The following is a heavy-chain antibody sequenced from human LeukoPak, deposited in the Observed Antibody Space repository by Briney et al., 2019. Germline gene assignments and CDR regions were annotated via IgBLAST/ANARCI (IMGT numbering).Heavy chain of an antibody. D-gene: IGHD1-26*01. CDR1: GYTFTGYY. Sequence: ASVKVSCKASGYTFTGYYMHWVRQAPGQGLEWMGWINPNSGGTNYAQKFQGRVTMTRDTSISTAYMELSRLRSEDTAVYYCARGGGSGSYPHDAFDIWGQGTMVTVSS. CDR3: ARGGGSGSYPHDAFDI. J-gene: IGHJ3*02. CDR2: INPNSGGT. V-gene: IGHV1-2*02.